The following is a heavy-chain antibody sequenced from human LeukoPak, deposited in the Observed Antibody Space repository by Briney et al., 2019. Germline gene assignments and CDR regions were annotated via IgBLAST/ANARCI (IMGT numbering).Heavy chain of an antibody. CDR3: ASSRSGPNRFYFDY. V-gene: IGHV3-48*01. CDR1: GFTFSSYS. D-gene: IGHD3-3*01. J-gene: IGHJ4*02. CDR2: ISSGSSII. Sequence: SGGSLRLSCAASGFTFSSYSMNWVRQAPGKGLEWVSYISSGSSIIYYTDSVKGRFTISRDNAKNSLYLQMNSLRAEDSAVYYCASSRSGPNRFYFDYWGQGTLVTVSS.